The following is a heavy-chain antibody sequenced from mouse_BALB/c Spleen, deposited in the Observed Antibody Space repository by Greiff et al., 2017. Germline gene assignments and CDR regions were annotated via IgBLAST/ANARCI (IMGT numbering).Heavy chain of an antibody. D-gene: IGHD2-10*02. CDR2: IYPGDGDT. V-gene: IGHV1-82*01. CDR3: ARSKYGNYEYYFDY. Sequence: QVQLQQSGPELVKPGASVKISCKASGYAFSSSWMNWVKQRPGQGLEWIGRIYPGDGDTNYNGKFKGKATLTADKSSSTAYMQLSSLTSVDSAVYFCARSKYGNYEYYFDYWGQGTTLTVSS. CDR1: GYAFSSSW. J-gene: IGHJ2*01.